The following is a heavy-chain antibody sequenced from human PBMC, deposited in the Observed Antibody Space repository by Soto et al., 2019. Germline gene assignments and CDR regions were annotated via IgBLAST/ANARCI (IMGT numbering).Heavy chain of an antibody. Sequence: TLSLTCTVSGGSITTGGYYWSWIRQLPVKGLEWIGHRYYSESTYYNPSLKSRVSISLDTSKNQFSLKLSFVTAADTAMYYCARTKCSGGSCYSWSLDYWGQGXPVTVYS. J-gene: IGHJ4*02. D-gene: IGHD2-15*01. CDR1: GGSITTGGYY. CDR3: ARTKCSGGSCYSWSLDY. V-gene: IGHV4-31*03. CDR2: RYYSEST.